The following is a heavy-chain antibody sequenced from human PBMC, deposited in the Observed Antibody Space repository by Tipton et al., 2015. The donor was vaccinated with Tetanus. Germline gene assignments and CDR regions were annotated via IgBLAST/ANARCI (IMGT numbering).Heavy chain of an antibody. D-gene: IGHD3-10*01. CDR1: GYPFISYT. CDR3: ARVVRGSGSRIRAVAH. CDR2: VNGDNGIT. V-gene: IGHV1-3*01. Sequence: QSGAEVKKPGASVKISCKTSGYPFISYTMHWVRQAPGQGLEWMGCVNGDNGITKYSQKFQGRVTITRDTSASTGYMTLSSLRSEDTAVYYCARVVRGSGSRIRAVAHWGQGTLVIVSS. J-gene: IGHJ4*02.